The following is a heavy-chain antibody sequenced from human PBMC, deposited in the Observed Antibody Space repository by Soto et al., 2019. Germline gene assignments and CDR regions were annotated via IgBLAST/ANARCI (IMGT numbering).Heavy chain of an antibody. CDR3: ARDQRNIVVVPAAISYYYGMDV. Sequence: QVQLVQSGAEVKKPGSSVKVSCKASGGTFSSYTISWVRQAPGQGLEWMGRIIPILGIANYAQKFQGRVTITADKSTSTAYMELSSLGSEDTVVYYCARDQRNIVVVPAAISYYYGMDVWGQGTTVTVSS. V-gene: IGHV1-69*08. D-gene: IGHD2-2*01. J-gene: IGHJ6*02. CDR2: IIPILGIA. CDR1: GGTFSSYT.